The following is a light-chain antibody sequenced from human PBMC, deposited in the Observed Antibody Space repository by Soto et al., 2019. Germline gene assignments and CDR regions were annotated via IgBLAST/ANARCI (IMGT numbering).Light chain of an antibody. CDR2: DTS. CDR1: TGVVTSGHY. J-gene: IGLJ3*02. CDR3: LLVYGGTWV. V-gene: IGLV7-46*01. Sequence: QAVVTQEPSLTVSQGETVTLTCGSSTGVVTSGHYPYWFQQKPGQAPRTLIYDTSNKHSWTPARFSGSLLGVKAALTLSGARPDDEAEYHCLLVYGGTWVFGGGTNLTVL.